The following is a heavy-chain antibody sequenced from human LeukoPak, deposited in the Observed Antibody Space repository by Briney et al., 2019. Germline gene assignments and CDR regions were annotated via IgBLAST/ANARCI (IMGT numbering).Heavy chain of an antibody. CDR3: ASYGDYRPRNWFDP. J-gene: IGHJ5*02. Sequence: PSETLSLTCTVSGGSISSYYWSWIRQPPGKGLEWIGYIYYSGSTYYNPSLKSRVTISVDTSKNQFSLKLSSVTAADTAVYYCASYGDYRPRNWFDPWGQGTLVTVSS. CDR1: GGSISSYY. V-gene: IGHV4-59*08. CDR2: IYYSGST. D-gene: IGHD4-17*01.